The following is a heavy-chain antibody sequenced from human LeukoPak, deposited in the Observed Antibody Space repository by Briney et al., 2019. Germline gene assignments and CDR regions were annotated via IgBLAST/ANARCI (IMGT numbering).Heavy chain of an antibody. D-gene: IGHD3-22*01. Sequence: KPSETLSLTCAVYGGSFSGYYWSWVRQPPGKGLEWIGEINHGGGTNYNSSLKSRVTISVDTSERQFSLKLSSVTAADTAAYYCARHMTVTYDAFDIWGQGTMVTVSS. CDR3: ARHMTVTYDAFDI. CDR1: GGSFSGYY. V-gene: IGHV4-34*01. CDR2: INHGGGT. J-gene: IGHJ3*02.